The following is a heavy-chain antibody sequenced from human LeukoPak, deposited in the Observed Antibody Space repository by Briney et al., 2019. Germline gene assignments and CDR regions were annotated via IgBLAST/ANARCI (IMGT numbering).Heavy chain of an antibody. CDR2: IWYDGSNK. CDR1: GFTFSSYG. D-gene: IGHD5-18*01. V-gene: IGHV3-33*01. Sequence: GRSLRLSCAASGFTFSSYGMHWVRQAPGKGLERVAVIWYDGSNKYYADSVKGRFTISRDNSKNTLYLQMNGLRAEDTAVYYCARDTAMANFDYWGQGTLVTVSS. J-gene: IGHJ4*02. CDR3: ARDTAMANFDY.